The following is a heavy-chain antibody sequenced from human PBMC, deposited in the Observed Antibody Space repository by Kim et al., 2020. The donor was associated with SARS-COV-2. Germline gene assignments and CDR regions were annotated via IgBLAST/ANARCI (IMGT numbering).Heavy chain of an antibody. Sequence: GESLKISCKGSGYSFTSYWISWVRQMPGKGLEWMGRIDPSDSYTNYSPSFQGHVTISADKSISTAYLQWSSLKASDTAMYYCARHLGHYYYDSSGVDYWGQGTLVTVSS. J-gene: IGHJ4*02. CDR2: IDPSDSYT. D-gene: IGHD3-22*01. CDR1: GYSFTSYW. CDR3: ARHLGHYYYDSSGVDY. V-gene: IGHV5-10-1*01.